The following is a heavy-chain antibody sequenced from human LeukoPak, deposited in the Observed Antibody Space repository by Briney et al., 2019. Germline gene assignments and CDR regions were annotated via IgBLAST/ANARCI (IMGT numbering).Heavy chain of an antibody. D-gene: IGHD2-2*01. CDR1: GFTFSSYA. J-gene: IGHJ4*02. V-gene: IGHV3-23*01. CDR2: ISGSGGST. Sequence: PGGSLRLSCAASGFTFSSYAMSWVRQAPGKGLEWVSAISGSGGSTYYADSVKGRLTISRDNPKNTLYLQMNSLRAEDTAVYYCAKPTKDIVVVPAATAVDYWGQGTLVTVSS. CDR3: AKPTKDIVVVPAATAVDY.